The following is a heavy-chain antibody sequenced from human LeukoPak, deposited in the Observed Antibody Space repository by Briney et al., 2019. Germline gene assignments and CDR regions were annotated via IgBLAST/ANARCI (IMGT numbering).Heavy chain of an antibody. CDR3: ARDDVLSLGISFDL. CDR2: ISGSGSSI. J-gene: IGHJ2*01. CDR1: GFTFTTYE. D-gene: IGHD3-10*02. V-gene: IGHV3-48*03. Sequence: GGSLRLSCAASGFTFTTYEMNWVRQAPGKGLEWVSYISGSGSSIYYADTVEGRFTISRDNAKHSLYLQMNSLRAEDTAVYYCARDDVLSLGISFDLWGRGTLVTVSS.